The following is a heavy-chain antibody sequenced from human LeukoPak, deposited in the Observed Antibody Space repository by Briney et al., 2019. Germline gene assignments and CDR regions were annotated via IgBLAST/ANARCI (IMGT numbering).Heavy chain of an antibody. CDR3: ARDRYYYGSGSYDGMDV. Sequence: GASVKVSCKASGYTFTSYGISWVRQAPGQGLEWMGWISAYNGNTNYAQKLQGRVTVTTDTSTSTAYMELRSLRSDDTAVYYCARDRYYYGSGSYDGMDVWGQGTTVTVSS. CDR2: ISAYNGNT. V-gene: IGHV1-18*01. J-gene: IGHJ6*02. D-gene: IGHD3-10*01. CDR1: GYTFTSYG.